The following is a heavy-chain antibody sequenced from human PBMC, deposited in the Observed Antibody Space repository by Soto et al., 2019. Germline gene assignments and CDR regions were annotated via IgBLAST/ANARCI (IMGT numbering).Heavy chain of an antibody. CDR2: IYHSGTS. D-gene: IGHD5-18*01. V-gene: IGHV4-38-2*02. J-gene: IGHJ4*02. CDR1: GYSISSGYY. CDR3: ATDNGYHYGRLDY. Sequence: SETLSLTCAVSGYSISSGYYWGWIRQPPGKGLEWIGSIYHSGTSYYNPSLNSRVTMSVDTSKNQFSLKLHSVTAADTAVYYCATDNGYHYGRLDYWGPGTLVIVSS.